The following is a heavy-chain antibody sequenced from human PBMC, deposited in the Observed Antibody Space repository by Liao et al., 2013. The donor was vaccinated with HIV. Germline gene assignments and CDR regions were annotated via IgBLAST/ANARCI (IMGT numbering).Heavy chain of an antibody. CDR3: ARGFRLRLGLVDY. Sequence: QVQLQQWGAGLLKPSETLSLTCAVYGGSFSGYYWSWIRQPPGKGLEWIGSIYYSGSTYYNPSLKSRVTISVDTSKNQFSLKLSSVTAADTAVYYCARGFRLRLGLVDYWGQGTRVTVSS. CDR2: IYYSGST. CDR1: GGSFSGYY. D-gene: IGHD3-16*01. V-gene: IGHV4-34*01. J-gene: IGHJ4*02.